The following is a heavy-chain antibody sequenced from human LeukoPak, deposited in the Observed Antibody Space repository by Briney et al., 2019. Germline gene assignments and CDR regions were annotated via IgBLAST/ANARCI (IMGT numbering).Heavy chain of an antibody. CDR3: ARDSLYCSGGSCYPNNWFDP. J-gene: IGHJ5*02. CDR1: GGTFSSYA. D-gene: IGHD2-15*01. V-gene: IGHV1-69*06. Sequence: SVKVSCKASGGTFSSYAISWVRQAPGQGLEWMGGIIPIFGTANYAQKFQGRVTITADKSTSTAYMELSSLRSEDTAVYYCARDSLYCSGGSCYPNNWFDPWGQGTLVTVSS. CDR2: IIPIFGTA.